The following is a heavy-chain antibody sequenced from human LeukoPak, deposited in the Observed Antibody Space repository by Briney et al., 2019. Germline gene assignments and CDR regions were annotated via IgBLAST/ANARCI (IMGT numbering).Heavy chain of an antibody. CDR3: TRVKSYYDFWSGYYRRVDYYYYYMDV. CDR1: GFTFGDYA. CDR2: IRSKAYGGTT. V-gene: IGHV3-49*04. Sequence: GGSLRLSCTASGFTFGDYAMSWVRQAPGKGLEWVGFIRSKAYGGTTEYAASVKGRFTISRDDSKSIAYLQMNSLKTEDTAVYYCTRVKSYYDFWSGYYRRVDYYYYYMDVWGKGITVTVSS. J-gene: IGHJ6*03. D-gene: IGHD3-3*01.